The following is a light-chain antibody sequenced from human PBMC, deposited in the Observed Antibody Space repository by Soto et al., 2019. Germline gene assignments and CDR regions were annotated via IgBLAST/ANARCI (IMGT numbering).Light chain of an antibody. J-gene: IGKJ5*01. V-gene: IGKV1-9*01. CDR3: KELYIFPLT. CDR2: AAS. CDR1: PGISSA. Sequence: IQLPQSPSSVSASVGGSATITGRASPGISSALAWYQQKPGKATNLLMYAASTLQSGVPSRFSGGESGTEYTLTISSLQPEESATYYCKELYIFPLTVGKGTRLEIK.